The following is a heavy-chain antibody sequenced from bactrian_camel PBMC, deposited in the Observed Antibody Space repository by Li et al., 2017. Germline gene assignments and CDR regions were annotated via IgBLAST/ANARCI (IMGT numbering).Heavy chain of an antibody. CDR3: ASSYQRGINWSDSGKYTY. Sequence: VQLVESGGGSVQPGGSLRLSCAASGDPARRNCMGWFRQAPGKEREGVAAVYAGGGRSKYYADSVKGRFTMSRDDAKNTVYLQMDSLKPNDTAMYYCASSYQRGINWSDSGKYTYWGQGTQVTVS. V-gene: IGHV3S40*01. J-gene: IGHJ4*01. CDR1: GDPARRNC. D-gene: IGHD2*01. CDR2: VYAGGGRSK.